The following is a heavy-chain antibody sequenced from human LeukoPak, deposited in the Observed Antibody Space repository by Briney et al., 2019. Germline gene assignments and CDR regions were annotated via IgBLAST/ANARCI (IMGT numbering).Heavy chain of an antibody. CDR1: GYIFTTYF. J-gene: IGHJ3*02. Sequence: ASVKVSCKASGYIFTTYFIHWVRQAPGQGLEWMGIINPSGGSTSYAQKFQGRVTMTRDMSTSTVFMALLSLRSEDTAVYYCARELSMEDPFTPKNHDSSFGDAFDIWGRGTKVTVSS. CDR3: ARELSMEDPFTPKNHDSSFGDAFDI. CDR2: INPSGGST. V-gene: IGHV1-46*01. D-gene: IGHD3-22*01.